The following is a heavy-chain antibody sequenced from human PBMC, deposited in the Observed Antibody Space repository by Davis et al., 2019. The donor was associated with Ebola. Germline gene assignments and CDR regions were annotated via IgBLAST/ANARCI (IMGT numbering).Heavy chain of an antibody. Sequence: PGGSLRLSCAASGFVMSDNYMSWVRQAPGKGLEWVSVIANSASGGATYYAESVRGRFTISRDHSRNTLYLQMSSLRVDDTAVYYCTTGHYRGPSGWGQGTLVTVSS. CDR1: GFVMSDNY. CDR2: IANSASGGAT. CDR3: TTGHYRGPSG. V-gene: IGHV3-53*01. D-gene: IGHD3-10*01. J-gene: IGHJ4*02.